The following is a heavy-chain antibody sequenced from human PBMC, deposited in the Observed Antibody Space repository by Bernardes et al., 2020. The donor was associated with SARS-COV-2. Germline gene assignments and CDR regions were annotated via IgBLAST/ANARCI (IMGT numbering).Heavy chain of an antibody. D-gene: IGHD6-19*01. Sequence: SETLSLTCAVSDDAISSGSFYWSWIRQPAGKGLEWVGRISASGSTNYNPSLKSRVTMSVDTSKNQFSLKLTSVTAADTAVYYGARDGRISVPGTDYFDFWGQGILVTVSS. CDR3: ARDGRISVPGTDYFDF. CDR1: DDAISSGSFY. J-gene: IGHJ4*02. CDR2: ISASGST. V-gene: IGHV4-61*02.